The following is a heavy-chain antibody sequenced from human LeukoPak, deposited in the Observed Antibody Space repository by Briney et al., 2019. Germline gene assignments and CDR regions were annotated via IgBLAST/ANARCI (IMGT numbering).Heavy chain of an antibody. CDR3: ARDRAAAMEYYYMDV. CDR1: GFTFRSYA. CDR2: IWYDGSNK. V-gene: IGHV3-33*01. D-gene: IGHD2-2*01. Sequence: PGGSLRLSCAASGFTFRSYAMHWVRQAPGEGLEWVAVIWYDGSNKNYADSVKGRFAISRDNSKNTLYLQMNSLRAEDTAVYYCARDRAAAMEYYYMDVWGKGTTVTVSS. J-gene: IGHJ6*03.